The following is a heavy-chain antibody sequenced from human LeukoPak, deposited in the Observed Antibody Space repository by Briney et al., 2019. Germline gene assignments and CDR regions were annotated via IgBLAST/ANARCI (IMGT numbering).Heavy chain of an antibody. Sequence: GGSLRLSCTGSGFSFDDYAMHWVRQGPEKGLEWVSLISWDGRSTSYRDSVQGRFTVSRGNTKNSLYLQMNSLRPEDTAVYYCAKDPGAAGTGEYFQHWGQGTLVTVSS. D-gene: IGHD6-13*01. V-gene: IGHV3-43D*03. CDR3: AKDPGAAGTGEYFQH. J-gene: IGHJ1*01. CDR1: GFSFDDYA. CDR2: ISWDGRST.